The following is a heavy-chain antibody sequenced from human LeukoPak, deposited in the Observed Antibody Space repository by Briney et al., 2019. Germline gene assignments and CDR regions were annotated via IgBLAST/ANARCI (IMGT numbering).Heavy chain of an antibody. CDR1: GFTFSYYT. D-gene: IGHD2-2*01. V-gene: IGHV3-30-3*01. J-gene: IGHJ6*02. CDR2: ISYDGSNE. Sequence: PGGSLRLSCAASGFTFSYYTMHWVRQAPGKGLEWVAVISYDGSNEYYADSVRGRFTISRDNAKNSVSLQMNSLRDEDTAVYYCARQLVAPGLSYFYGMDVWGQGTTVTVSS. CDR3: ARQLVAPGLSYFYGMDV.